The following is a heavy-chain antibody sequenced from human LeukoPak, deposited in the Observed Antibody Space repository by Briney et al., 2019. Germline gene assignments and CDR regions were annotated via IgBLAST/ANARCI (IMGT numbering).Heavy chain of an antibody. Sequence: SEALSLTCAVHGGSFSGYYWSWIRQPPGKGLEWIGEINHSGSTNYNPSLKSRVTISVDTSKNQFSLKLNSVTAADTAVYYCASLYGGNSRWIDPWGQGTLVTVSS. CDR1: GGSFSGYY. CDR2: INHSGST. CDR3: ASLYGGNSRWIDP. D-gene: IGHD4-23*01. J-gene: IGHJ5*02. V-gene: IGHV4-34*01.